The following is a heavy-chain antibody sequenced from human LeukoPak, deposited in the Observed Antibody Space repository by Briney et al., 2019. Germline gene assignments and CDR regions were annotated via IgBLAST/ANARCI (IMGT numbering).Heavy chain of an antibody. CDR3: ARDENYGIFFNVDY. Sequence: ASVKVSCKASGYTFTGYYMHWVRQATGQGLEWMGWINPNSGGTNYAQKFQGRVTMTADTSSSTAYMELRSLRLDDMAVYYCARDENYGIFFNVDYWGQGTLVTVSS. CDR2: INPNSGGT. CDR1: GYTFTGYY. V-gene: IGHV1-2*02. J-gene: IGHJ4*02. D-gene: IGHD4-17*01.